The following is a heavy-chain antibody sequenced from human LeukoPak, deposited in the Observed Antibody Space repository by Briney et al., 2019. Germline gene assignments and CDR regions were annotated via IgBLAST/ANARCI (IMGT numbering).Heavy chain of an antibody. CDR3: ARAWVVVAHNWFDP. CDR1: GGTFSSYA. V-gene: IGHV1-2*02. J-gene: IGHJ5*02. D-gene: IGHD2-15*01. Sequence: GASVKVSCKASGGTFSSYAISWVRQAPGQGLEWMGWINPNSGGTNYAQKFQGRVTMTRDTSISTAYMELSRLRSDDTAVYYCARAWVVVAHNWFDPWGQGTLVTVSS. CDR2: INPNSGGT.